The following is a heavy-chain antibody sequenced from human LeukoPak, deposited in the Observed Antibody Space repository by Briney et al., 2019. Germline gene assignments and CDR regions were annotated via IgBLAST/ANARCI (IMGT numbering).Heavy chain of an antibody. CDR2: INYYGKT. CDR1: GNSISSSSYY. V-gene: IGHV4-39*07. J-gene: IGHJ4*02. CDR3: GRSAGFVHFDH. Sequence: TSETLSLTCTVSGNSISSSSYYWVWIRQPPGKGLEWIGSINYYGKTYYNPSVKSRVTISVDTSKNQFSLMVRSVTAADTAVYYCGRSAGFVHFDHWGQGTLVTVTS. D-gene: IGHD3-16*01.